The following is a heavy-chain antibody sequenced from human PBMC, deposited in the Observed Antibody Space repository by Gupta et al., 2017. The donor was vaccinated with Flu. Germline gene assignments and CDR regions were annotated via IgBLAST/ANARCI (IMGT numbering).Heavy chain of an antibody. CDR2: INPNSGGT. CDR1: TFTGYY. V-gene: IGHV1-2*06. CDR3: ARRRGEPNIFDY. D-gene: IGHD3-16*01. J-gene: IGHJ4*02. Sequence: TFTGYYMHWVRQAPGQGLEWMGRINPNSGGTNYAQKFQGRVTMTRDTSISTAYMELSRLRSDDTAVYYCARRRGEPNIFDYWGQGTLVTVSS.